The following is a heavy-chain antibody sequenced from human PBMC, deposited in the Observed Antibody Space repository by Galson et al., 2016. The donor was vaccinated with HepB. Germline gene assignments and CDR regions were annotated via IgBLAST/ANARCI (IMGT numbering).Heavy chain of an antibody. CDR3: ARVKERFQMSCDH. D-gene: IGHD3-10*01. J-gene: IGHJ4*02. V-gene: IGHV4-61*01. Sequence: SETLSLTCTVSGDGSVTSGSYFWSWIRQPPGKGLEWIGYIYYSGRTNYNPSLMSRITMSVDTSKNQFSLNLSSVTAADTAMYYCARVKERFQMSCDHWGQGTLVTVSS. CDR2: IYYSGRT. CDR1: GDGSVTSGSYF.